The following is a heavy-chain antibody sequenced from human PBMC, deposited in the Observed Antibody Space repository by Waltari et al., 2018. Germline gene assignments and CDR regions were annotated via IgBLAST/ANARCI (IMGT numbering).Heavy chain of an antibody. CDR1: GGSFTFFY. CDR3: ARADRGPRSGSSATPAWGP. D-gene: IGHD1-26*01. CDR2: INQRGTT. J-gene: IGHJ5*02. Sequence: QVQLQQWGAGLLKPSETLSLTCAVSGGSFTFFYWTWIRPPPGKGLEWIGEINQRGTTNYRPALRSRVSIASETSKNQFSLKLTSGTAADTAVYYCARADRGPRSGSSATPAWGPWGQGTLVTVSS. V-gene: IGHV4-34*01.